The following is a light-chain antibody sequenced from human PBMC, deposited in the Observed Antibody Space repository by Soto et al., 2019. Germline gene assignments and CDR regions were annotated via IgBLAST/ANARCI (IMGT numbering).Light chain of an antibody. Sequence: EIVMTQSPATLSVSPGERATLSCRASQSVSSNLAWYQQKPGQAPRLLIYGASTRATGIPARFSGSGSGTEFNLTISSLQSEDFAVYYCQQYYNWRTFGQGTKVEIK. CDR2: GAS. CDR3: QQYYNWRT. CDR1: QSVSSN. V-gene: IGKV3-15*01. J-gene: IGKJ1*01.